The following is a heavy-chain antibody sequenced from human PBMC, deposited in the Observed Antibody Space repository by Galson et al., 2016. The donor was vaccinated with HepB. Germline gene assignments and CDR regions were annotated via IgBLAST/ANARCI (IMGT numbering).Heavy chain of an antibody. D-gene: IGHD2-8*01. Sequence: SLRLSCAGSGFTFGDYAVGWFRQTPGKGLEWVGFIRSKTYGSTTEYAASVNGRLLISRDDSRNIAYLQLNSLKIEDTALYYCNRDSQGKNINGGWYLGWFDPGSQGPKFTVSS. V-gene: IGHV3-49*03. CDR2: IRSKTYGSTT. CDR3: NRDSQGKNINGGWYLGWFDP. J-gene: IGHJ5*02. CDR1: GFTFGDYA.